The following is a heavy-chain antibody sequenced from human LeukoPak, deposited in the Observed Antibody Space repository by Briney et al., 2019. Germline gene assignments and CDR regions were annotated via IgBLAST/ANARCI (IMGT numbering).Heavy chain of an antibody. V-gene: IGHV1-8*03. D-gene: IGHD2-2*01. CDR3: ARTLGCSSTSCKGWFDP. CDR2: MNPNSGNT. Sequence: ASVKVSCKASGYTFTSHDINWVRQATGQGLEWMGWMNPNSGNTGYAQKFQGRVTITRNTSISTAYMELSSLRSEDTAVYYCARTLGCSSTSCKGWFDPWGQGTLVTVSS. J-gene: IGHJ5*02. CDR1: GYTFTSHD.